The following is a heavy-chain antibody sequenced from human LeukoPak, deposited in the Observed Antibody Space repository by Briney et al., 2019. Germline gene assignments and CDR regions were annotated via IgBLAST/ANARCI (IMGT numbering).Heavy chain of an antibody. CDR3: AELGITMIGGV. Sequence: PGGSLRLSCAASGFTFSNYGMHWVRQAPGKGLEWVAVITNDGRNKYYADSVKGRFTISRDNSKNSVYLQMNSLRAEDTAVYYCAELGITMIGGVWGKGTTVTISS. J-gene: IGHJ6*04. V-gene: IGHV3-30*18. D-gene: IGHD3-10*02. CDR2: ITNDGRNK. CDR1: GFTFSNYG.